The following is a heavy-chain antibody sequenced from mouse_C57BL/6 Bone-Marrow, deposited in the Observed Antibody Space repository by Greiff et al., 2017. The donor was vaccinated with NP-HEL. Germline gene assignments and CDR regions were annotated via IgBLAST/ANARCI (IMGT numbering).Heavy chain of an antibody. J-gene: IGHJ2*01. D-gene: IGHD3-1*01. CDR3: AIGSHGDY. V-gene: IGHV1-22*01. Sequence: LVEPGASVKMSCKASGYTFTDYNMHWVKQSHGKSLEWIGYINPNNGGTSYNQKFKGKATLTVNKSSSTAYMELRSLTSEDSAVYYCAIGSHGDYWGQGTTLTVSS. CDR1: GYTFTDYN. CDR2: INPNNGGT.